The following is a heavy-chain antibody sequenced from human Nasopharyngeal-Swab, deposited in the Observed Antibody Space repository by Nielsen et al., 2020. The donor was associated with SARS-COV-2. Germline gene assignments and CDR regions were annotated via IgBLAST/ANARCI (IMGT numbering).Heavy chain of an antibody. CDR1: GYTFTDYY. D-gene: IGHD3-10*01. J-gene: IGHJ6*02. Sequence: ASVKVSCKASGYTFTDYYVHWVRQAPGQGLAWMGRIIPNSGATEYARKFQYRVNLSRDASISTAYMDVSRLRSDDTAVYYCATTRPRYTDSGTLKPGFYYAMDVWGQGTTVTVSS. CDR2: IIPNSGAT. V-gene: IGHV1-2*06. CDR3: ATTRPRYTDSGTLKPGFYYAMDV.